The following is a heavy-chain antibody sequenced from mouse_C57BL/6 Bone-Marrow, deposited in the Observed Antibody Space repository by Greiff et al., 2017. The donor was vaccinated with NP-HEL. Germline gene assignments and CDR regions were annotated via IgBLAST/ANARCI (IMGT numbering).Heavy chain of an antibody. Sequence: VKLQESGAELARPGASVKLSCKASGYTFTSYGISWVKQRTGQGLEWIGEIYPRSGNTYYNEKFKGKATLTADKSSSTAYMELRSLTSEDSAVYFCARRDYSNGNWYFDVWGTGTTVTVSS. CDR1: GYTFTSYG. CDR2: IYPRSGNT. V-gene: IGHV1-81*01. J-gene: IGHJ1*03. D-gene: IGHD2-5*01. CDR3: ARRDYSNGNWYFDV.